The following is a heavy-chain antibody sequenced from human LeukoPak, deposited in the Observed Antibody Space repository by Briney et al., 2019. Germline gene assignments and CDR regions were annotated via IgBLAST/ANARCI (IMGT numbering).Heavy chain of an antibody. D-gene: IGHD3-22*01. CDR1: GFTFSSYS. CDR2: ISSSSSTI. CDR3: AGSGYSHYYYYMDV. J-gene: IGHJ6*03. Sequence: GGSLRLSCAASGFTFSSYSMNWVRQAPGKGLEWVSYISSSSSTIYYADSVKGRFTISRDNAKNSLYLQMNSLRAEDTAVYYCAGSGYSHYYYYMDVWGKGTTVTVSS. V-gene: IGHV3-48*01.